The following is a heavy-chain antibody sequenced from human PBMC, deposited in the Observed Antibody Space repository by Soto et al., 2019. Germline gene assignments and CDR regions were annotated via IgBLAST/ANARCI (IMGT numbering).Heavy chain of an antibody. CDR3: AKDHDYEGSSYSDN. V-gene: IGHV3-30*18. Sequence: QVQLVESGGGVVQPGRSLRLSCAASGFTFSSYDMHWVRQAPGKGLEWVTLISDDGGNKYYADSVKGRFIVSRDNSKSTLYLQMNSLSVEDTGVYYCAKDHDYEGSSYSDNWGQGTPVTFSS. D-gene: IGHD3-16*01. J-gene: IGHJ4*02. CDR2: ISDDGGNK. CDR1: GFTFSSYD.